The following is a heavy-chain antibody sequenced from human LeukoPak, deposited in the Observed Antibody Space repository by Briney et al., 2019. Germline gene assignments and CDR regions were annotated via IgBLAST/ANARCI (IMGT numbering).Heavy chain of an antibody. Sequence: PSETLSLTCTVSGGSISSSSYYWGWIRQPPGKGLEWIGSIYYSGSTYYNPSLKSRVTISVDTSKNQFSLKLSSVTAADTAVYYCARREIGVVTVSSAFDIWGQGTMVTVSS. V-gene: IGHV4-39*07. J-gene: IGHJ3*02. CDR1: GGSISSSSYY. CDR2: IYYSGST. CDR3: ARREIGVVTVSSAFDI. D-gene: IGHD2-21*02.